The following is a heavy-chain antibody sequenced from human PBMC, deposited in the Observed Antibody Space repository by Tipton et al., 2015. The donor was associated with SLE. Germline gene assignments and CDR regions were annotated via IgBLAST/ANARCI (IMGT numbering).Heavy chain of an antibody. J-gene: IGHJ4*01. Sequence: QLVQSGPEVKKPGASVKVSCKASSYTFTRFGVSWVRQAPGQGLEWVGWISGYDGTTNYADKFQGRVTMTADTSSSTVYVELGSLRLDDTAVYYCARDRSRSGSDVFDYWGHGSLVTVSS. D-gene: IGHD1-26*01. CDR3: ARDRSRSGSDVFDY. CDR1: SYTFTRFG. CDR2: ISGYDGTT. V-gene: IGHV1-18*01.